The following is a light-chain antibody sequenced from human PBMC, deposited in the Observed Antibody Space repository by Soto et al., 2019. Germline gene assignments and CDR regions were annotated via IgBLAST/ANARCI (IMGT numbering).Light chain of an antibody. CDR1: QSISSW. J-gene: IGKJ1*01. CDR2: KAS. V-gene: IGKV1-5*03. Sequence: DIQMTQSPSTLSASVGDRVTITCRASQSISSWLAWYQQKPGKAPKLLIYKASSLESGVPSRFSGSGSGTECTLTISSLPPDDFATYYCQQYKNYSPWTIGQGTKVDVK. CDR3: QQYKNYSPWT.